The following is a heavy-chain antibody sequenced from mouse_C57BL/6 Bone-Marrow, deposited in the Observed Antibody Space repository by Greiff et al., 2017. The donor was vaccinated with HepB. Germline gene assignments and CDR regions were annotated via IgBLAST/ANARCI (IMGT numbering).Heavy chain of an antibody. CDR1: GFTFSSYA. V-gene: IGHV5-4*03. CDR2: IIDGGSYT. Sequence: EVKLVESGGGLVKPGGSLKLSCEASGFTFSSYAMSWVRQTPEQGLEWVATIIDGGSYTYYPDNVKGRFTISRDNATNNPYLQMSHLKSEDTAMYYCARVLRGAWFAYWGQGTLVTVSA. CDR3: ARVLRGAWFAY. J-gene: IGHJ3*01. D-gene: IGHD1-1*01.